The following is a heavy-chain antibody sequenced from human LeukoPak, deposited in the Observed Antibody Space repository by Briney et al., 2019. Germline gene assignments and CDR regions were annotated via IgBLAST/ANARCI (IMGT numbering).Heavy chain of an antibody. CDR2: ISYDGSNK. J-gene: IGHJ6*02. D-gene: IGHD5-18*01. CDR3: ARTWIQLWYGMDV. Sequence: GRSLRLSCAASGFTFSSYAMHWVRQAPGKGLEWVAVISYDGSNKYYADSVKGRFTISRDNSKNTLYLQMNSLRAEDTAVYYCARTWIQLWYGMDVWGQGTTVTVSS. CDR1: GFTFSSYA. V-gene: IGHV3-30-3*01.